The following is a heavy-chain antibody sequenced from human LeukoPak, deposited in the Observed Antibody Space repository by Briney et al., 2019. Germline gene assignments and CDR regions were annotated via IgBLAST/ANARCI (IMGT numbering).Heavy chain of an antibody. J-gene: IGHJ3*02. V-gene: IGHV3-15*01. CDR2: IKSKTDGGTT. CDR1: GFTFINAW. D-gene: IGHD1-26*01. CDR3: TMDGVVGALDVLPI. Sequence: TGGSLRHSPSTSGFTFINAWVSGARQAPGRGLEWVGRIKSKTDGGTTDYAAPVKGRFTISRDDSKNTLYLQMNSLKTEDTAVYYCTMDGVVGALDVLPIRVQARIVTVSS.